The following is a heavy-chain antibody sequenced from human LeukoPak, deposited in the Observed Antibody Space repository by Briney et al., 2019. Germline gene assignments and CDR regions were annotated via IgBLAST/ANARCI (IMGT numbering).Heavy chain of an antibody. Sequence: GGSLRLSCAASGFTFSNYGMHWVRQAPGKGLEWVSVIYSGGSTYYADSVKGRFTTSRDNSKNTLYLQMNSLRAEDTAVYYCARDSRRDSSGYYWGQGTLVTVSS. D-gene: IGHD3-22*01. CDR3: ARDSRRDSSGYY. CDR1: GFTFSNYG. V-gene: IGHV3-53*01. CDR2: IYSGGST. J-gene: IGHJ4*02.